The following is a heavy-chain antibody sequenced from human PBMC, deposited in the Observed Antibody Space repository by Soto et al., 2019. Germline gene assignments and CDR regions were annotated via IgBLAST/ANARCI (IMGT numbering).Heavy chain of an antibody. CDR1: GGTFSSYT. Sequence: QVQLVQSGAEVKKPGSSVKVSCKTSGGTFSSYTISWVRQAPGQGLEWMGRIIPIPGIANYAQKFQGRVTITADKSTSTAYMALSSLRSEDTAVYYCARDDGLAYCGGDCYSWGQGTLVTVSS. CDR3: ARDDGLAYCGGDCYS. V-gene: IGHV1-69*02. J-gene: IGHJ4*02. D-gene: IGHD2-21*02. CDR2: IIPIPGIA.